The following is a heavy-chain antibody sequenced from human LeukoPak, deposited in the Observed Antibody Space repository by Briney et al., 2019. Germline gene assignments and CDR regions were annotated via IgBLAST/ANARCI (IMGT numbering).Heavy chain of an antibody. V-gene: IGHV3-33*01. CDR2: IWHDGSHK. D-gene: IGHD3-22*01. J-gene: IGHJ4*02. CDR3: ARGRAYYYDSSGYQY. CDR1: GFNFDTYA. Sequence: HPGGSLRLSCAASGFNFDTYAMHWVRQAPGQGLEWVALIWHDGSHKSYSNSVRGQFTISRDNSKNTVYLQMNNLRPDDTAVYYCARGRAYYYDSSGYQYWGQGTLVTVSS.